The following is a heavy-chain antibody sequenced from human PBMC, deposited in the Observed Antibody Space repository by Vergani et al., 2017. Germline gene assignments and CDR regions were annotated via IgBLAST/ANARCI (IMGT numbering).Heavy chain of an antibody. D-gene: IGHD3-16*01. J-gene: IGHJ4*02. V-gene: IGHV3-30-3*01. CDR3: ARDCLPFATYVIHYY. CDR1: GFTFSSYA. CDR2: ISYDGSNK. Sequence: QVQLVESGGGVVQPGRSLRLSCAASGFTFSSYAMHWVRQAPGKGLEWVAVISYDGSNKYYADSVKGRFTNSRDNSKKTLYRQMNSLRAEDTAVYYCARDCLPFATYVIHYYWGQGTLVTVSS.